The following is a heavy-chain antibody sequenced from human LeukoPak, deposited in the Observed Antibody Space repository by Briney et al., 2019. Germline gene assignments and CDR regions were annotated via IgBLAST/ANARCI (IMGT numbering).Heavy chain of an antibody. Sequence: PSETLSLTCTVSGGSISSYYWSWIRQPPGKGLEWIGYIYYSGRTNYNTSLKSRVTISVDTSKNQFSLKLSSVTAADTAVYYCARDGLGYCSGGSCYFSWGQGTLVTVSS. V-gene: IGHV4-59*01. D-gene: IGHD2-15*01. CDR2: IYYSGRT. CDR1: GGSISSYY. J-gene: IGHJ4*02. CDR3: ARDGLGYCSGGSCYFS.